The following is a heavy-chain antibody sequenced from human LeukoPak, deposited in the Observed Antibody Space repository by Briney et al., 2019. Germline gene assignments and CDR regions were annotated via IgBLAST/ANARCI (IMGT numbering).Heavy chain of an antibody. Sequence: ASVKVSCKASGYTFSGYYMHWVRQAPGQGLEWMGRINPNSGGTNYAQKFQGRVTMTRDTSISTAYMELSRLRSDDTAVYYCARDPHYDSSGTGDWGQGTLVTVSS. CDR2: INPNSGGT. CDR3: ARDPHYDSSGTGD. J-gene: IGHJ4*02. CDR1: GYTFSGYY. D-gene: IGHD3-22*01. V-gene: IGHV1-2*06.